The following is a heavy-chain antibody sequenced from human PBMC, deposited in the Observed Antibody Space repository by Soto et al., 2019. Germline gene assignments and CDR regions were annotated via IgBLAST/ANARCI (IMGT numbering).Heavy chain of an antibody. Sequence: SETLPLSCTVSGGSVSGGSCYWSWIRQPAGKGLEWIGRIYNSGSTNYNPSLKSRVTMSVDTSKNQFGLKLSSVTAADTAVYYCARVAKPGEFDPWGQGTLVTVSS. CDR1: GGSVSGGSCY. CDR3: ARVAKPGEFDP. J-gene: IGHJ5*02. CDR2: IYNSGST. D-gene: IGHD3-10*01. V-gene: IGHV4-61*10.